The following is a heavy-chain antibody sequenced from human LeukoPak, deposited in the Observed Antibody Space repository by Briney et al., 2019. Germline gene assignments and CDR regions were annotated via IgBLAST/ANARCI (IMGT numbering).Heavy chain of an antibody. D-gene: IGHD2-15*01. V-gene: IGHV3-21*01. J-gene: IGHJ3*02. CDR1: GFTFSSYS. CDR3: ARVVLRVHRMSNDAFDI. CDR2: ISSSSSYI. Sequence: GGSLRLSCAASGFTFSSYSMNWVRQAPGKGLEWVSSISSSSSYIYYADSVKGRFTISRDNAKNSLYLQMNSLRAEDTAVYYCARVVLRVHRMSNDAFDIWGQGKMVTVSS.